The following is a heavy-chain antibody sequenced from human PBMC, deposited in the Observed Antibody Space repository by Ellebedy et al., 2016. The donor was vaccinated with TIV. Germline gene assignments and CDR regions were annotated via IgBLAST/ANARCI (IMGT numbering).Heavy chain of an antibody. CDR3: ARGAMAAAGDDY. CDR2: ISSNSNYI. CDR1: GCTFSSYS. Sequence: GESLKISCAASGCTFSSYSMNWVRQAPGKGLGWVSSISSNSNYIYYADSVRGRVTISRDNAKKSLYLQMNSLRAEDTAVYYCARGAMAAAGDDYWGQGTLVTVSS. D-gene: IGHD6-13*01. J-gene: IGHJ4*02. V-gene: IGHV3-21*01.